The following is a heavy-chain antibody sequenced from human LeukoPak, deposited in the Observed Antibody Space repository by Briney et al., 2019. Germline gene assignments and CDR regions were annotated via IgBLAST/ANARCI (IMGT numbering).Heavy chain of an antibody. CDR3: ARSYGSGNYSDY. CDR2: IYYSGSA. V-gene: IGHV4-59*01. CDR1: GGSISTYY. D-gene: IGHD3-10*01. J-gene: IGHJ4*02. Sequence: TSETLSLTCTVSGGSISTYYWSWIRQPPGKGLEWIGYIYYSGSANYNPSLKSRVTISVDTSKNQFSLKLSSVTAADTAVYYCARSYGSGNYSDYWGQGTLVTVSS.